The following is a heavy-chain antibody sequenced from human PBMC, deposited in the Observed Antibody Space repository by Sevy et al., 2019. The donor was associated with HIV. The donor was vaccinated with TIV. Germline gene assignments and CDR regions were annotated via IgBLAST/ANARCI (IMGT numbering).Heavy chain of an antibody. J-gene: IGHJ4*02. CDR1: GFTFNNYN. V-gene: IGHV3-21*06. CDR3: ARGPPDGSYDYFDY. CDR2: VSGSSNYI. Sequence: GGSLRLSCATSGFTFNNYNMNWVRQAPGKGLEWVSSVSGSSNYIYYAESVKGRFIISRDNTKNTLYLQMNSLRVDDTALHYCARGPPDGSYDYFDYWGQGTLVTVSS. D-gene: IGHD3-10*01.